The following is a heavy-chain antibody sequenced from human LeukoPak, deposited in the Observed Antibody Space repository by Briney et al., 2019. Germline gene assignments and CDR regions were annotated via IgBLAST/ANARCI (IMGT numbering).Heavy chain of an antibody. D-gene: IGHD3-16*01. CDR1: GGSISSGGYS. CDR3: ARALSGEVDY. CDR2: IYHSGST. Sequence: SETLSLTCAVSGGSISSGGYSWSWIRQPPGKGLEWIGYIYHSGSTYYNPSLKSRVTISVDRSKNQFSLKLSPVTAADTAVYYCARALSGEVDYWGQGTLVTVSS. J-gene: IGHJ4*02. V-gene: IGHV4-30-2*01.